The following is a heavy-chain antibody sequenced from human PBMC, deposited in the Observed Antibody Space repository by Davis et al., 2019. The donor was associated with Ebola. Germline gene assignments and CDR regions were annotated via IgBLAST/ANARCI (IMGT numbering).Heavy chain of an antibody. Sequence: KVSCKGSGYSFTNYWIGWVRQMPGRGLEWMGIIYPRDSETRYSPSFQGQVTKSADKSINTAYLQWNSLKASDTAVYYCARHSHCTGNRCFLYYYYYMDVWGKGTTVTVS. CDR1: GYSFTNYW. J-gene: IGHJ6*03. CDR2: IYPRDSET. V-gene: IGHV5-51*01. CDR3: ARHSHCTGNRCFLYYYYYMDV. D-gene: IGHD2-8*02.